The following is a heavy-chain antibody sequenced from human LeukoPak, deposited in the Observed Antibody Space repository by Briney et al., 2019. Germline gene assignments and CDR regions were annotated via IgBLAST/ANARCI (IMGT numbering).Heavy chain of an antibody. D-gene: IGHD3-10*01. CDR1: GGSISNYY. CDR3: ARDLSSRGVISLDY. Sequence: SETLSLTCTVSGGSISNYYWSWIRHPPRKGLEWIGRIYSDGRTNYDLSLSSRLAMSVDTSKNQFSLKLSSVTAADTAVYYCARDLSSRGVISLDYWGQGTLVTVPS. V-gene: IGHV4-4*07. J-gene: IGHJ4*02. CDR2: IYSDGRT.